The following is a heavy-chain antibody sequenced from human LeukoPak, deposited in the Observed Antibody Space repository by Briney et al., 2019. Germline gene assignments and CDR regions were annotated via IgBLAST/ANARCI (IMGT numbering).Heavy chain of an antibody. Sequence: GGSLRLSCAASGFTFSSYEMNWVRRAPGKGLEWVSYISSSGSTIYYADSVKGRFTISRDNAKNSLYLQMNSLRAEDTAVYYCARVGDGYNYHHFDYWGQGTLVTVSS. CDR3: ARVGDGYNYHHFDY. V-gene: IGHV3-48*03. CDR1: GFTFSSYE. J-gene: IGHJ4*02. CDR2: ISSSGSTI. D-gene: IGHD5-24*01.